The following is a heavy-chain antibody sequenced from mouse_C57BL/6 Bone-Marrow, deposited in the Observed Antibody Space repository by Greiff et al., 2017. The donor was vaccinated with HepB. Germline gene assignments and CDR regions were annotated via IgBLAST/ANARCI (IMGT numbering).Heavy chain of an antibody. D-gene: IGHD2-5*01. J-gene: IGHJ4*01. CDR2: IDPNSGGT. CDR1: GYTFTSYW. CDR3: ARDWNYSNYAGDAMDY. V-gene: IGHV1-72*01. Sequence: QVHVKQPGAELVKPGASVKLSCKASGYTFTSYWMHWVKQRPGRGLEWIGRIDPNSGGTKYNEKFKSKATLTVDKPSSTAYMQLSSLTSEDSAVYYCARDWNYSNYAGDAMDYWGQGTSVTVSS.